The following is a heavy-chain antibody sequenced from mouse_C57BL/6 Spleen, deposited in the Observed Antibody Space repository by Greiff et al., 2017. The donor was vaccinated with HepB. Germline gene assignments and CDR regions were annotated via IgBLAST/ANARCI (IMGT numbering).Heavy chain of an antibody. D-gene: IGHD2-4*01. CDR1: GYTFTSSW. Sequence: QVQLQQPGAELVKPGASVKLSCKASGYTFTSSWMHWVKQRPGQGLEWIGMIHPNSGSTNYNEKFKSKATLTVDKSSSTAYMQLSSLTSEDSAVYYCARKGDYDYGGGYWYFDVWGTGTTVTVSS. CDR3: ARKGDYDYGGGYWYFDV. CDR2: IHPNSGST. V-gene: IGHV1-64*01. J-gene: IGHJ1*03.